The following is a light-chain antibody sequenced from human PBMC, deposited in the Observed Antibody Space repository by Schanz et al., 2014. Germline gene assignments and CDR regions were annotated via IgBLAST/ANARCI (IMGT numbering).Light chain of an antibody. Sequence: EIVLTQSPATLSLSPGERATLSCRASQSVTSWLAWYQQKPGQAPRLLIYDASNRATGIPARFSGSGSGADFTLTISKLEPEDFAVYYCQQFGSSPWTFGQGTRVEI. J-gene: IGKJ1*01. V-gene: IGKV3-11*01. CDR3: QQFGSSPWT. CDR2: DAS. CDR1: QSVTSW.